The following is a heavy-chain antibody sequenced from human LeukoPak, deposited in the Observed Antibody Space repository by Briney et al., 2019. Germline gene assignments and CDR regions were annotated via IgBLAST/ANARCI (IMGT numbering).Heavy chain of an antibody. J-gene: IGHJ5*02. CDR3: ARGGFDP. CDR2: INHSGST. V-gene: IGHV4-34*01. CDR1: GGPFSGYY. Sequence: SETLSLTCAVYGGPFSGYYWSWIRQPPGKGLEWIGEINHSGSTNYNPSLKSRVTISVDTSKYQFSLKLSSVTAADTAVYYCARGGFDPWGQGTLATVSS.